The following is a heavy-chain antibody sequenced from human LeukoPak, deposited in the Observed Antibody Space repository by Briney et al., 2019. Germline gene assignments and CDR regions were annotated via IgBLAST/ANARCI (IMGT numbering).Heavy chain of an antibody. V-gene: IGHV3-21*01. D-gene: IGHD3-22*01. CDR2: ISSSSTYI. CDR3: ARDVYDSSGYYAIDY. Sequence: PGGSLRLSCAASGFTFSSYSLNWVRQAPGKGPEWVSSISSSSTYIYYADSVKGRFTISRDNAKNSLYLQMNSLRAEDTAVYYCARDVYDSSGYYAIDYWGQGTLVTVSS. CDR1: GFTFSSYS. J-gene: IGHJ4*02.